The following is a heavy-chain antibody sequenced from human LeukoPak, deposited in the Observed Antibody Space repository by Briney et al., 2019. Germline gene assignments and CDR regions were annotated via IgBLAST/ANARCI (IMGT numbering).Heavy chain of an antibody. Sequence: AAVKVSCKSAGYTFTSYSISWVRQAPGQGLEWMGWINAYNGNTIYAQKVKGRVTMTTDTSTSTAYMELRSMTSDDTAVYSCARASYCSDGSCYSDYWGQGTLVTVSS. D-gene: IGHD2-15*01. CDR1: GYTFTSYS. J-gene: IGHJ4*02. V-gene: IGHV1-18*01. CDR2: INAYNGNT. CDR3: ARASYCSDGSCYSDY.